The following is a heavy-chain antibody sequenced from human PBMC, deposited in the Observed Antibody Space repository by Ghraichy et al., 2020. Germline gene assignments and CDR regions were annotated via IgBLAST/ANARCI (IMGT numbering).Heavy chain of an antibody. D-gene: IGHD6-19*01. J-gene: IGHJ4*02. Sequence: GESLNISCAASGFTVSSNYMSWVRQAPGKGLEWVSVIYSGGSAYYADSVKGRFTISRDNSKNTLYLQMNSLRAEDTAVYYCARGSSGSPLAGLLDYWGQGTLVTVSS. CDR3: ARGSSGSPLAGLLDY. CDR2: IYSGGSA. V-gene: IGHV3-66*01. CDR1: GFTVSSNY.